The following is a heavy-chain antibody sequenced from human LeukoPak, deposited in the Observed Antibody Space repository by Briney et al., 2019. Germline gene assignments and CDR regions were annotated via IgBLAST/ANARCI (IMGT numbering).Heavy chain of an antibody. V-gene: IGHV4-61*02. CDR2: IYTSGST. D-gene: IGHD3-22*01. J-gene: IGHJ4*02. Sequence: SQTLSLTCTVSGGSISSGSYYWSWIRQPAGKGLEWIGRIYTSGSTNYNPSLKSRVTISVDTSKNQFSLKLSSVTAADTAVYYCARLYYYDSSGHLDYWGQGTLVTVSS. CDR3: ARLYYYDSSGHLDY. CDR1: GGSISSGSYY.